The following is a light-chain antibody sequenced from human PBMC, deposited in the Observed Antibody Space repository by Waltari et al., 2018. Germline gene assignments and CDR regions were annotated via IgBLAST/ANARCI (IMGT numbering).Light chain of an antibody. J-gene: IGLJ3*02. CDR2: NNN. V-gene: IGLV1-44*01. CDR3: ASWDDTLNGPV. CDR1: SSTVGGNP. Sequence: QSVLTQPPSASGAPGQRVTISCSASSSTVGGNPVSWYQQLPGTAPKLLLRNNNRRPSGVPKRFSGSKSGTSASLAISGLQSEDEAYYYCASWDDTLNGPVFGGGTKLTVL.